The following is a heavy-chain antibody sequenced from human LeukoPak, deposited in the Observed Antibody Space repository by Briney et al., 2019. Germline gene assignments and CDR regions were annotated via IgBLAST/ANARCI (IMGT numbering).Heavy chain of an antibody. CDR1: GFTFSSYS. D-gene: IGHD2-15*01. CDR2: ISSSSSYI. J-gene: IGHJ4*02. V-gene: IGHV3-21*01. Sequence: GGSLRLSCAASGFTFSSYSMNWVRQAPGKGLEWVSSISSSSSYIYYADSVKGRFTISRDNAKNSLYLQMSSLRAEDTAVYYCARPSCSGGSCYLDYWGQGTLVTVSS. CDR3: ARPSCSGGSCYLDY.